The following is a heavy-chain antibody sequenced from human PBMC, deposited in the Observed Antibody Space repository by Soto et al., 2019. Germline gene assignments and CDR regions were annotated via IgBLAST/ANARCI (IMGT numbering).Heavy chain of an antibody. CDR2: ISTSSSTI. Sequence: GGSLRLSCAASGFTFSSYSMSWVRQAPGKGLEWVSYISTSSSTIYYADSVKGRFTISRDNAKNSLYLQMNSLRAEDTAVYYCAREYCSSSTCLYDYWGQGT. CDR1: GFTFSSYS. V-gene: IGHV3-48*01. D-gene: IGHD2-2*01. CDR3: AREYCSSSTCLYDY. J-gene: IGHJ4*02.